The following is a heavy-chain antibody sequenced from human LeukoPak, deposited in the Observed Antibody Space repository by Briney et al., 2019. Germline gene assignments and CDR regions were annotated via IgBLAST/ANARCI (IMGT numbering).Heavy chain of an antibody. CDR1: GESFSGYY. CDR2: INHSGST. V-gene: IGHV4-34*01. D-gene: IGHD3-10*01. CDR3: ARDIERITMVRGVITRWFDP. J-gene: IGHJ5*02. Sequence: SETLSLTCAVYGESFSGYYWSWIRQPPGKGLEWIGEINHSGSTNYNPSLKSRVTISVDTSKNQFSLKLSSVTAADTAVYYCARDIERITMVRGVITRWFDPWGQGTLVTVSS.